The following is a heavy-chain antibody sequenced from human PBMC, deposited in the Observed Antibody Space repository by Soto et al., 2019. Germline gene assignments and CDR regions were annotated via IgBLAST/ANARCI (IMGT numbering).Heavy chain of an antibody. CDR2: IYHSGST. J-gene: IGHJ3*02. Sequence: SETLSLTCAVSGGSINSAGYSWSWIRQPPGKGLEWIGYIYHSGSTYYNPSLKSRVTISLDRSNNHFSLKLSSVTAADTAVYYCARVPIYYDSSGSYPYGTSDISRQGTTVTLS. CDR3: ARVPIYYDSSGSYPYGTSDI. CDR1: GGSINSAGYS. D-gene: IGHD3-22*01. V-gene: IGHV4-30-2*01.